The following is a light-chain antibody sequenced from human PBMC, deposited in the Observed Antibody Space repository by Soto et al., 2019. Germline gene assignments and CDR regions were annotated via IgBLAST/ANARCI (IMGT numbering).Light chain of an antibody. CDR2: LNSDGSH. J-gene: IGLJ1*01. CDR3: QIWGTGIHV. CDR1: SGHSSYA. V-gene: IGLV4-69*01. Sequence: QLVLTQSPSASASLGASVKLTCTLSSGHSSYAIAWHQQQPEKGPRYLMKLNSDGSHSKGDGIPDRFSGSSSGAERYLIISSLQSEDEADYYCQIWGTGIHVFGNGTKVTVL.